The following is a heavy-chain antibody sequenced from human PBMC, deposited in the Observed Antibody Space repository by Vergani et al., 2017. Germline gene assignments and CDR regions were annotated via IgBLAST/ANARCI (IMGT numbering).Heavy chain of an antibody. D-gene: IGHD3-22*01. CDR1: GGSISNYY. J-gene: IGHJ4*02. CDR3: ARDLGAGYYDSSGPFDY. V-gene: IGHV4-59*12. Sequence: QVQLQESGPGLVKPSETLSLTCTVSGGSISNYYWSWIRQPPGKGLEWIGYIYYSGSTNYNPSLRSRVTISVDTSKNQFSLKLSSVTAADTAVYYCARDLGAGYYDSSGPFDYWGQGTLVTVSS. CDR2: IYYSGST.